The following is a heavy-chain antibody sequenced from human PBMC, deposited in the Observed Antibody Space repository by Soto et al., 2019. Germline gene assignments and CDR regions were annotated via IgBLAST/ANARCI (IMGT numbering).Heavy chain of an antibody. CDR3: ARARYCASPSCYKPYCYGMDP. J-gene: IGHJ6*02. Sequence: QDQLVQSGAEVKKPGASVKISCEASGYTFTSHGISWVRQAPGQGLEWLGWISTYNSRTHYAQKVQGRVTMTTDTSTSTAYLDLRSLTFDDTAVDYCARARYCASPSCYKPYCYGMDPWGQGTTVTVSS. CDR1: GYTFTSHG. D-gene: IGHD2-2*02. CDR2: ISTYNSRT. V-gene: IGHV1-18*04.